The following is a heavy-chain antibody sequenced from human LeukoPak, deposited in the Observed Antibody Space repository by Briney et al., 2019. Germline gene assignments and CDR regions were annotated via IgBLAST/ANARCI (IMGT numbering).Heavy chain of an antibody. Sequence: ASVKGSCKASGYTFTSYYMHWVRQAPGQGLEWMGIINPSGGSTSYAQKFQGRVTMTRDMSTSTVYMELSSLRSEDTAVYYCATLRTDAFDIWGQGTMVTVSS. CDR3: ATLRTDAFDI. D-gene: IGHD4-17*01. CDR1: GYTFTSYY. J-gene: IGHJ3*02. CDR2: INPSGGST. V-gene: IGHV1-46*01.